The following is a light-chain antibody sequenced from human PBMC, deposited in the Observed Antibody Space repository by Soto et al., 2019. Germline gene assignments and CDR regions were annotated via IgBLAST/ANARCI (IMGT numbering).Light chain of an antibody. CDR2: YDS. Sequence: SYELTQPPSVSVAPGKTARITCGGNNIGSKSVHWYQQKPGQAPVLVIYYDSDRPSGIPERXSGSNSGNTATLXXSXVEAGDEADYYCQVWDSSSDHPGVFGTGTKVTVL. J-gene: IGLJ1*01. V-gene: IGLV3-21*04. CDR3: QVWDSSSDHPGV. CDR1: NIGSKS.